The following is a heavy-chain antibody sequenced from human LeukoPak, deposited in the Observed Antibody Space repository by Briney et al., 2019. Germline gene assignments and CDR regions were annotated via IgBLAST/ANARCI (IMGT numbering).Heavy chain of an antibody. CDR3: ARDVYFDWPEPYYYGMDV. CDR2: ISYDGSNK. CDR1: GFTFSSYA. D-gene: IGHD3-9*01. V-gene: IGHV3-30*04. Sequence: GGSLRLSCAASGFTFSSYAMHWVRQAPGKGLEWVAVISYDGSNKYYADSVKGRFTISRDNSKNTLYLQINSLRAEDTAVYYCARDVYFDWPEPYYYGMDVWGQGTTVTVSS. J-gene: IGHJ6*02.